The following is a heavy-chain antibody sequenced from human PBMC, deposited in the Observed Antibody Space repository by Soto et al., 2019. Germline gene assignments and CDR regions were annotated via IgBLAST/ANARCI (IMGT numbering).Heavy chain of an antibody. CDR3: ARLWYISSNWFDP. D-gene: IGHD1-20*01. Sequence: SETLSLTCTVSGGSISSSSYYWGWIRQPPGKGLEWIGSIYYSGSTYYNPSLKSRVTISVDTSKNQFSLKLSSVTAADTAVYYCARLWYISSNWFDPWGQGTLVTVSS. V-gene: IGHV4-39*01. CDR1: GGSISSSSYY. J-gene: IGHJ5*02. CDR2: IYYSGST.